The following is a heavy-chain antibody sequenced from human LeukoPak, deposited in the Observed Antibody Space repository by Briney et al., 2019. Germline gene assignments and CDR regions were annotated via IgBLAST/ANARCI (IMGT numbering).Heavy chain of an antibody. CDR2: INTNTGNP. V-gene: IGHV7-4-1*02. D-gene: IGHD3-10*01. CDR1: GYTFTSYA. J-gene: IGHJ5*02. Sequence: ASVKVSCKASGYTFTSYAMNWVRQAPGQGLEWMGWINTNTGNPTYAQGFTGRLAFSLDTSVSTAYLQISSLKAEDTAVYYCGLSMVRGVSDPWGQGTLVTVSS. CDR3: GLSMVRGVSDP.